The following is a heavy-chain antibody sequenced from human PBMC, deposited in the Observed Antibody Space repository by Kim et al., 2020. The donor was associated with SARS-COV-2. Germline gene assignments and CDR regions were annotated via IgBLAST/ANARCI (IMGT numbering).Heavy chain of an antibody. Sequence: SETLSLTCTVSGGSISSYYWSWIRQPAGKGLEWIGRIYTSGSTNYNPSLKSRVTMSVDTSKNQFSLKLSSVTAADTAVYYCASKSGIAAVGGFDIWGQGTMVTVSS. CDR2: IYTSGST. V-gene: IGHV4-4*07. D-gene: IGHD6-13*01. CDR3: ASKSGIAAVGGFDI. J-gene: IGHJ3*02. CDR1: GGSISSYY.